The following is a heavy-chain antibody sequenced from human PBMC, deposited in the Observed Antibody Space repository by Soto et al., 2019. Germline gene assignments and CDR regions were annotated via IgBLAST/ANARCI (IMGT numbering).Heavy chain of an antibody. V-gene: IGHV5-51*01. Sequence: ESLKISCNGSGYSFTSYWVGWVRQMHEKGLEWMGIIYPGDSDTRYSASFQGQVTISADNAISTAYLQWSSLKGSTTAMYYRARGLYQLQPIWLDHWGQRTLVTVSS. D-gene: IGHD3-16*01. CDR2: IYPGDSDT. CDR1: GYSFTSYW. CDR3: ARGLYQLQPIWLDH. J-gene: IGHJ5*02.